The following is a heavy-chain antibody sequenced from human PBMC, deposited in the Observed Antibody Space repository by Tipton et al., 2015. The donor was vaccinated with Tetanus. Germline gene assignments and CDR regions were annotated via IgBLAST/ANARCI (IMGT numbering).Heavy chain of an antibody. Sequence: LRLSCVASGFPFSNYTMNWVRQAPGKGLEWIGYIYNNGNTYYNPSLLGRITISLDTSKNQFSLSLNSLTAADTAVYSCARERILLGYFRIFDSWGQGALVTVSS. V-gene: IGHV4-30-2*05. J-gene: IGHJ4*02. CDR3: ARERILLGYFRIFDS. CDR1: GFPFSNYT. D-gene: IGHD3-9*01. CDR2: IYNNGNT.